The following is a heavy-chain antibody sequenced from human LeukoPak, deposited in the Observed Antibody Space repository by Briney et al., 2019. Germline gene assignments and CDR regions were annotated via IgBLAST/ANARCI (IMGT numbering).Heavy chain of an antibody. V-gene: IGHV1-69*13. D-gene: IGHD6-13*01. J-gene: IGHJ4*02. CDR2: IIPIFGTA. CDR3: AREGSSSWYGDFDY. Sequence: SVKVSCKASGGTFSSYAISWVRQAPGQGLEWVGGIIPIFGTANYAQKFQGRVTITADESTSTAYMELSSLRSEDTAVYYCAREGSSSWYGDFDYWGQGTLVTVSS. CDR1: GGTFSSYA.